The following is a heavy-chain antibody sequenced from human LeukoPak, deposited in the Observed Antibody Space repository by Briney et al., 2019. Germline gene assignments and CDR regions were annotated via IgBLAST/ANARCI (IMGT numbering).Heavy chain of an antibody. CDR3: ARAVGVTAIHNAFDI. J-gene: IGHJ3*02. CDR1: GFTFSSYG. CDR2: ISYDGSNK. Sequence: PGGSLRLSCAASGFTFSSYGMHWVRQAPGKGLEWVAVISYDGSNKYYADSVKGRFTISRDNSKNTLYLQMNSLRAEDTAVYYCARAVGVTAIHNAFDIWGQGTMVTVSS. D-gene: IGHD2-21*02. V-gene: IGHV3-30*03.